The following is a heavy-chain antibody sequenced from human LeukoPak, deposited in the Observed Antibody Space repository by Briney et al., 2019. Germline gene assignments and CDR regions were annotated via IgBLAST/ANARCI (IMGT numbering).Heavy chain of an antibody. CDR1: GGTFSIYA. Sequence: GASVKVSCKASGGTFSIYAISWVRQAPGQGLEWMGWISAYNGNTNYAQKLQGRVTMTTDTSTSTAYMELRSLRSDDTAVYYCARDIGVRWLHPEGDYWGQGTLVTVSS. V-gene: IGHV1-18*01. CDR2: ISAYNGNT. D-gene: IGHD5-24*01. CDR3: ARDIGVRWLHPEGDY. J-gene: IGHJ4*02.